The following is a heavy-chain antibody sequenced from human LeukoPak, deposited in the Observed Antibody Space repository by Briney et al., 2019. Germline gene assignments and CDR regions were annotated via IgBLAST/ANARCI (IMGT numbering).Heavy chain of an antibody. CDR1: GGSISSGGYS. D-gene: IGHD1-26*01. Sequence: SQTLSLTCAVSGGSISSGGYSWSWIRQPPGKGLEWIGYIYYSGSTNYNPSLKSRVTISVDTSKNQFSLKLSSVTAADTAVYYCARYVSGSYREFDYWGQGTLVTVSS. V-gene: IGHV4-30-4*07. CDR2: IYYSGST. J-gene: IGHJ4*02. CDR3: ARYVSGSYREFDY.